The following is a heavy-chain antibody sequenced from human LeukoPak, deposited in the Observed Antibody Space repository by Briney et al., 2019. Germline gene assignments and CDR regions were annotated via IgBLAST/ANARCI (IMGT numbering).Heavy chain of an antibody. D-gene: IGHD2-15*01. J-gene: IGHJ4*02. CDR2: IYYSGST. CDR3: ARQSVVAATVFDY. CDR1: GGSISSYY. V-gene: IGHV4-59*08. Sequence: PSETLSLTCTVSGGSISSYYWSWIRQPPGKGLEWIGYIYYSGSTNYNPSLKSRVTISVDTSKNQFSLKLSSVTAADTAVYYCARQSVVAATVFDYWGQGTLVTVSS.